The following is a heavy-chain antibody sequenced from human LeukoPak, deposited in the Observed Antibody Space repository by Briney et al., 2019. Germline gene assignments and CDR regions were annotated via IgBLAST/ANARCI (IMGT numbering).Heavy chain of an antibody. J-gene: IGHJ4*02. CDR1: GFTFSNYW. CDR2: IKQDGSEK. V-gene: IGHV3-7*01. Sequence: PGGSLRLSCAASGFTFSNYWMTWVRQAPGKGLEWVANIKQDGSEKYYVDSVKGRFTISRDNAKNALYLQMNSLRVEDTAVYYCARVYHSTSGRAIDYWGQGTLVTVSS. CDR3: ARVYHSTSGRAIDY. D-gene: IGHD6-6*01.